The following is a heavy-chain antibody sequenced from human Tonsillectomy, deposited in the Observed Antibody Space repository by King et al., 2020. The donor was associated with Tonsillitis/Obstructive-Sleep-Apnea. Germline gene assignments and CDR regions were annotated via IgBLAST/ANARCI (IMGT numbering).Heavy chain of an antibody. V-gene: IGHV2-26*01. CDR2: IFSTDEK. CDR3: ARMVVRPLSEIYYYYMDV. CDR1: GCSLSNARLG. D-gene: IGHD2-15*01. J-gene: IGHJ6*03. Sequence: TLKESGPVLVKPTETLTLTCTVSGCSLSNARLGVSVIRQPPGKALEWLAHIFSTDEKSYITSLESRLTISKDTSKSQVVLTMTNVDPVDTATYYCARMVVRPLSEIYYYYMDVWGKGTTVTVSS.